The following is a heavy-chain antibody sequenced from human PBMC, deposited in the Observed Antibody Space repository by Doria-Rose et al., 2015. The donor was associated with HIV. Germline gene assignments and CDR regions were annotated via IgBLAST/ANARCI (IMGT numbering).Heavy chain of an antibody. D-gene: IGHD6-13*01. CDR1: GVSLSSPGMG. J-gene: IGHJ4*02. CDR3: ARIKSSRWYHKYYFDF. V-gene: IGHV2-26*01. Sequence: ESGPVLVKPTETLTLTCTVSGVSLSSPGMGVSWIRQPPGKALEWLANIFSDGERSYKTSRKSRLTISRGTSKSQVVLTMTDMDPVGTATYYCARIKSSRWYHKYYFDFWGQGTLVIVSA. CDR2: IFSDGER.